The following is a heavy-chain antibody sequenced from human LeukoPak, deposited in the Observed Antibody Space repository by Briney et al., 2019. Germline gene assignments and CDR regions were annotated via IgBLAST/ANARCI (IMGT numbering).Heavy chain of an antibody. J-gene: IGHJ1*01. CDR2: IYYSGST. V-gene: IGHV4-59*12. CDR3: ARGEALDYFQH. CDR1: GGSISSYY. Sequence: SETLSLTCTVSGGSISSYYWSWIRQPPGKGLEWIGYIYYSGSTNYNPSLKSRVTISVDTSKNQFSLKLSSVTAADTAVYYCARGEALDYFQHWGQGTLVTVSS. D-gene: IGHD1-1*01.